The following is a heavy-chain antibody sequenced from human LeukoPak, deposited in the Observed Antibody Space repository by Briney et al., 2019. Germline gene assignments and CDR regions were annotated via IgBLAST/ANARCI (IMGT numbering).Heavy chain of an antibody. CDR2: IWYDGSNK. J-gene: IGHJ4*02. CDR1: GFTFSSYG. V-gene: IGHV3-33*01. Sequence: PGGSLRLSCAASGFTFSSYGMYWVRQAPGKGLEWVAVIWYDGSNKYYADSVKGRFTISRDNSKNTLYLQMNSLRAEDTAVYYCARGSMQATKFDYWGQGTLVTVSS. D-gene: IGHD5-12*01. CDR3: ARGSMQATKFDY.